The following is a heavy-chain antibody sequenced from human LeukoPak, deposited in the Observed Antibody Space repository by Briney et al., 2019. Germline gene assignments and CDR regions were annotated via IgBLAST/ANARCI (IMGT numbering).Heavy chain of an antibody. D-gene: IGHD3-22*01. CDR2: ISAYNGNT. V-gene: IGHV1-18*01. J-gene: IGHJ5*02. CDR3: ARGPLRLYSYDSSANYFRWFEP. CDR1: GYTFTNYG. Sequence: ASVKVSCKASGYTFTNYGIHWVRQAPGQGLEWMGWISAYNGNTNSAQKLQGRVTMTTDTSTSTAYMELRSLRSDDTAVYYCARGPLRLYSYDSSANYFRWFEPWGQGTLVTVSS.